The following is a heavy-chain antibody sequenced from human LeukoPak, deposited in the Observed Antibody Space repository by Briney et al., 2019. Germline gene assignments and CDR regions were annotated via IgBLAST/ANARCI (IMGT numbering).Heavy chain of an antibody. CDR3: ARQTFITGIDY. J-gene: IGHJ4*02. D-gene: IGHD3-22*01. V-gene: IGHV4-39*01. CDR1: GGSISSSSYY. CDR2: IYYSGST. Sequence: SETLSLACTVSGGSISSSSYYWGWIRQPPGKGLEWIGSIYYSGSTYYNPSLKSRVTISVDTSKNQFSLKLSSVTAADTAVYYCARQTFITGIDYWGQGTLVTVSS.